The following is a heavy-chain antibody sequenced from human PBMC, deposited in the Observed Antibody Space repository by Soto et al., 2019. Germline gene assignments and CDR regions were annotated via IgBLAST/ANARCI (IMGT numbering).Heavy chain of an antibody. Sequence: QVQLQESGPGLVKPSETLSLTCSVSGGSISPYHWSWIRQPPGKGLEWIGYISHSGATNYNPSLKSRITISVDTSKKQFTLTLNSVTAADTAVYYCARLSGFFDLWGRGTLITVSS. J-gene: IGHJ2*01. CDR3: ARLSGFFDL. V-gene: IGHV4-59*08. CDR1: GGSISPYH. CDR2: ISHSGAT. D-gene: IGHD6-25*01.